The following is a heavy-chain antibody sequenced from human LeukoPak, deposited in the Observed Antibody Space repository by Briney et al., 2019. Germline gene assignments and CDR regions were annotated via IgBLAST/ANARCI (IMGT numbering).Heavy chain of an antibody. V-gene: IGHV1-2*02. D-gene: IGHD2-15*01. CDR1: GYTFTGYY. J-gene: IGHJ4*02. CDR3: AREHCSGGSCYSFDY. Sequence: ASVKVSCKASGYTFTGYYMHWVRQAPGQGLEWMGWINPNSGGTSYAQKFQGRVTMTRDTSISTAYMELSRLRSDDTAVYYCAREHCSGGSCYSFDYWGQGTLVTVSS. CDR2: INPNSGGT.